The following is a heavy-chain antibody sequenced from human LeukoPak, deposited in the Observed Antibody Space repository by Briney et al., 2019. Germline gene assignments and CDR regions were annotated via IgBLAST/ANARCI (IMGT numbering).Heavy chain of an antibody. D-gene: IGHD6-19*01. Sequence: ASLKVSCKAPGYTLTGYYMHWVRQAPGQGVERVGKINPNSGVTNNAQKFPGRVTLTPETHLSTHYMDMSRPRSDDTAVYYCARVDRCSSGPPGMDVWGQATTVSVPS. V-gene: IGHV1-2*02. J-gene: IGHJ6*02. CDR1: GYTLTGYY. CDR2: INPNSGVT. CDR3: ARVDRCSSGPPGMDV.